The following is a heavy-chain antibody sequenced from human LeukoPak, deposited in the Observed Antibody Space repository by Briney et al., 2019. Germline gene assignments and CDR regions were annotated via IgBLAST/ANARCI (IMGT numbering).Heavy chain of an antibody. CDR2: ISAYNVDT. Sequence: AASVEVSCKASGFTFTAYGINWMRPAPGQGLEWMGLISAYNVDTNYAQKVQGRASMTTDTSTNTAYMEVRSLRADDTAVYYCARLGRYHLFSYMDVWGKGTTVTVSS. CDR3: ARLGRYHLFSYMDV. D-gene: IGHD1-26*01. V-gene: IGHV1-18*01. J-gene: IGHJ6*03. CDR1: GFTFTAYG.